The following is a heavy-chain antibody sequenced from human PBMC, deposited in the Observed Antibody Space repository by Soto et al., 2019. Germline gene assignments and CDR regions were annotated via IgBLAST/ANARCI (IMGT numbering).Heavy chain of an antibody. CDR2: INPNSGGT. J-gene: IGHJ6*02. V-gene: IGHV1-2*02. CDR1: GYTFTGYY. Sequence: ASVKVSCKASGYTFTGYYMHWVRQAPGQGLEWMGWINPNSGGTNYAQKFQGRVTMTRDTSISTAYMELSRLRSDDTAVYYCARDLXDYDSSGQGYYYYGMDVWGQGTTVTVSS. CDR3: ARDLXDYDSSGQGYYYYGMDV. D-gene: IGHD3-22*01.